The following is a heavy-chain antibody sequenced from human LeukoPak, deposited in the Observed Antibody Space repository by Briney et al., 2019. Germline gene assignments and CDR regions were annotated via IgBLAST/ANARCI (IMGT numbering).Heavy chain of an antibody. D-gene: IGHD2-15*01. J-gene: IGHJ4*02. CDR3: ARGYCSDGSCYPGFDY. CDR2: IYPGDSDT. V-gene: IGHV5-51*01. Sequence: GEPLKISCKGSGYRFNSYWIGWVRQMPGKGLEWMGIIYPGDSDTRYSPSFQGQVTISADKSISTAYLQWTSLKASDTAIYYCARGYCSDGSCYPGFDYWGQGTLVTVSS. CDR1: GYRFNSYW.